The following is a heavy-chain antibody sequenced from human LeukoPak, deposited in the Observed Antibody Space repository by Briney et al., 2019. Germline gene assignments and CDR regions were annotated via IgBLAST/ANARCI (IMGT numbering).Heavy chain of an antibody. CDR3: ARDHEYYYGSGSYYPGGCDY. Sequence: ASGTVSFKASGYTFTIYYMHWVRQAPGQGVEWMGIINISGGSTNYAQKFQRRVTMTRYTSTSTVYMELSSLRSEDTAVYYCARDHEYYYGSGSYYPGGCDYWGQGTLVTVSP. CDR1: GYTFTIYY. CDR2: INISGGST. V-gene: IGHV1-46*01. J-gene: IGHJ4*02. D-gene: IGHD3-10*01.